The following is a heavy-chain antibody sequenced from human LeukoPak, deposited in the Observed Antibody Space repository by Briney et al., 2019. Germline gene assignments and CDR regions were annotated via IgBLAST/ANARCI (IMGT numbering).Heavy chain of an antibody. Sequence: GGSLRLSCAASGFSFSTYNMNWVRRAPGKGLEWVSSITSGSTYKYYADSVEGRFTISRDNAKNLLYQEVNSLTSDDTAVYYCARDGQTSGSPDEYWGQGTLVTVSS. CDR2: ITSGSTYK. CDR1: GFSFSTYN. CDR3: ARDGQTSGSPDEY. D-gene: IGHD1-26*01. V-gene: IGHV3-21*01. J-gene: IGHJ4*02.